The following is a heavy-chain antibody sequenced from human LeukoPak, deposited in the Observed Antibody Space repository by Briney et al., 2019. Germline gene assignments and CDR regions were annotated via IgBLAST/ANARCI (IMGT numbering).Heavy chain of an antibody. V-gene: IGHV4-61*01. CDR2: IYYTGDT. D-gene: IGHD4-23*01. J-gene: IGHJ4*02. CDR1: GGSLSSDNFY. CDR3: ARQATVVTFPFDY. Sequence: KPSETLSLTCTVSGGSLSSDNFYWSWIRQPPGKGLEWVGNIYYTGDTNYNPSLKSRVTISVDTSKNQFSLRLSSLTAADTAVYYCARQATVVTFPFDYWGQGTLVTVSS.